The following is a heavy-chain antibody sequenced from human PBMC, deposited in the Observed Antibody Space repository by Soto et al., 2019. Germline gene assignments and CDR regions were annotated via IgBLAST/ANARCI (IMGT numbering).Heavy chain of an antibody. CDR1: GGSFSGYY. CDR2: INHSGST. V-gene: IGHV4-34*01. J-gene: IGHJ5*02. D-gene: IGHD2-15*01. CDR3: ARGLRFGCSGGSCYSGFGSCWFDP. Sequence: QVQLQQWGAGLLKPSETLSLTCAVYGGSFSGYYWSWIRQPPGKGLEWIGEINHSGSTNYNPSLKSRVTISVDTSKSQFSLKLSSVTAADTAVYYCARGLRFGCSGGSCYSGFGSCWFDPWGQGTLVTVSS.